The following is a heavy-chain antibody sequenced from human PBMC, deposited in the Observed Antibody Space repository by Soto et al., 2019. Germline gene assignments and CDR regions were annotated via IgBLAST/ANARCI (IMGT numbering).Heavy chain of an antibody. CDR3: ARDPRYGMDV. V-gene: IGHV1-46*01. J-gene: IGHJ6*02. Sequence: SLVKVSCKASGNTFTDFGVPCVRQAPGQGLEWMGIINTSGGSTTYAQKFQGRVAMTRDTSTSTVHMELSSLRSEDTAVYYWARDPRYGMDVWGQGTTVTVSS. CDR2: INTSGGST. CDR1: GNTFTDFG.